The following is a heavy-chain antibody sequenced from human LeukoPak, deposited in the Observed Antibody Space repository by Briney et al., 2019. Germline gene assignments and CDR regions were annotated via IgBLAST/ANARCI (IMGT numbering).Heavy chain of an antibody. CDR1: GFTFSSYN. J-gene: IGHJ4*02. D-gene: IGHD2-8*01. V-gene: IGHV3-48*02. CDR2: ISSGGSTK. CDR3: ARGPNDFDY. Sequence: GGSLRLSCAASGFTFSSYNKNWVRQAPGKGLEWVSYISSGGSTKYYADSVKGRFSISRDNAKDSLYLQMNSLRDEDTAVYYCARGPNDFDYWGQGTLVTVSS.